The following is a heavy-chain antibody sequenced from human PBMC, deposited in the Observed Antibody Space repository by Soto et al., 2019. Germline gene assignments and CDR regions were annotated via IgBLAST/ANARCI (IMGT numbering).Heavy chain of an antibody. CDR2: IKQDGSEK. V-gene: IGHV3-7*01. Sequence: GGSLRLSCAASGFTFSSYWMSWVRQAPGKGLEWVANIKQDGSEKYYVDSVKGRFTISRDNAKNSLYLQMNSLRAEDTAVYYCARVGKLRYFDWLLYGPLDYWGQGTLVTVSS. J-gene: IGHJ4*02. D-gene: IGHD3-9*01. CDR1: GFTFSSYW. CDR3: ARVGKLRYFDWLLYGPLDY.